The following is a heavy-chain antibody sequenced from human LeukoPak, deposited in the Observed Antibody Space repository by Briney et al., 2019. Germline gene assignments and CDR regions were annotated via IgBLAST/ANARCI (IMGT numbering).Heavy chain of an antibody. V-gene: IGHV1-2*02. D-gene: IGHD4-17*01. CDR2: INPNSGGT. J-gene: IGHJ4*02. CDR3: ATITVTPPCY. Sequence: ASVTVSCKSSGYTFINYYIHWVRQAPRQGLEWMGWINPNSGGTNYAQKFQGRVTMTRDASISTAYMELSRLRSDDTAVYYCATITVTPPCYWGQGTLVTVSS. CDR1: GYTFINYY.